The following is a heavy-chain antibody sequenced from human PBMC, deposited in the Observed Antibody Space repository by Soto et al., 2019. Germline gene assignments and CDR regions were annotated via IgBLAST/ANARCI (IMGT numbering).Heavy chain of an antibody. D-gene: IGHD6-19*01. V-gene: IGHV3-11*01. CDR2: ISSTGRTI. CDR3: ARSYSSGWEVDL. Sequence: PGGSLRLSCGASGFTFSNYYMSWIHQAPGKGLEWVSYISSTGRTIYYADSVKGRFTVSRDNAQNSLSLKLNSLRVEDTAVYYFARSYSSGWEVDLWGQRTQVTVSA. J-gene: IGHJ5*02. CDR1: GFTFSNYY.